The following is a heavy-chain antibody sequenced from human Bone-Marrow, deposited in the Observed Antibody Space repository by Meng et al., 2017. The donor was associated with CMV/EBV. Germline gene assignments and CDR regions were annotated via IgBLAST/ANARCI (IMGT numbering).Heavy chain of an antibody. J-gene: IGHJ4*02. CDR1: GFTVSSNY. Sequence: LSLTCAASGFTVSSNYMSWVRQAPGKGLEWVSVIYSGGSTYYADSVKGRFTISRDNSKNTLYLQMNSLRAEDTAVYYCAKGFQGSDFDYWGQGTLVTVSS. V-gene: IGHV3-53*01. CDR3: AKGFQGSDFDY. CDR2: IYSGGST.